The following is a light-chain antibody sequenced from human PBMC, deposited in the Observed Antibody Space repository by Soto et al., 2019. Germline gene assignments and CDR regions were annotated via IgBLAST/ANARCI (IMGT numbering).Light chain of an antibody. Sequence: QSVLTQPPSVSGAPGQGVTISCTGSSSNIGAGYDVQWYQQLPGTAPKLLIYVNSNRPSGVPDRFSGSKSGTSASLAITGLQAEDEADYYCQSYDSSLSGVIFGGGTKLTVL. CDR2: VNS. CDR3: QSYDSSLSGVI. V-gene: IGLV1-40*01. J-gene: IGLJ2*01. CDR1: SSNIGAGYD.